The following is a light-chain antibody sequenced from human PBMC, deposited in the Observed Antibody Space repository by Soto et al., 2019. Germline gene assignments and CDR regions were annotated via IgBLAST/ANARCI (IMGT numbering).Light chain of an antibody. CDR2: DAS. V-gene: IGKV1-5*02. CDR1: QTITRW. Sequence: DIHIPQSPSTLPGPVGDRATMICKASQTITRWMAWYQQKPGKAPKLLIYDASTLESGVPSRFSGSRSGTEITLTISSLQPEDFATYYCQEYNSYSWTFGQGTKVDIK. CDR3: QEYNSYSWT. J-gene: IGKJ1*01.